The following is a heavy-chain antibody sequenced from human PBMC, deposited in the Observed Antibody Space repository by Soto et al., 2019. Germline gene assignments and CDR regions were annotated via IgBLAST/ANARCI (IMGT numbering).Heavy chain of an antibody. V-gene: IGHV4-59*01. Sequence: SETLSLTCTVSGGSISSYYWSWIRQPPGKGLEWIGYIYYSGSTNYNPSLKSRVTISVDTSKNQFSLKLSSVTAADTAVYYCARRGYYGSGSYYTDPAYGMDVWGQGTTVTVSS. CDR1: GGSISSYY. CDR2: IYYSGST. D-gene: IGHD3-10*01. CDR3: ARRGYYGSGSYYTDPAYGMDV. J-gene: IGHJ6*02.